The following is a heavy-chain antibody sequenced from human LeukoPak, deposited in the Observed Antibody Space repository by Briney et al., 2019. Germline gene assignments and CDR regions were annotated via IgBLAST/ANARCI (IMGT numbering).Heavy chain of an antibody. D-gene: IGHD6-19*01. J-gene: IGHJ4*02. V-gene: IGHV4-38-2*02. CDR1: GYSISSGYY. Sequence: SETLSLTCAVSGYSISSGYYWGWIRQPPGKGLEWIGSIYHSGSTYYNPSLKSRVTISVDTSKNQFSLKLSSVTAADTAVCYCARDRAGKGYFDYWGQGTLVTVSS. CDR3: ARDRAGKGYFDY. CDR2: IYHSGST.